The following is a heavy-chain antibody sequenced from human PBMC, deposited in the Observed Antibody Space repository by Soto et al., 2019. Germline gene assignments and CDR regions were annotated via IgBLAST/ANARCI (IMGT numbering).Heavy chain of an antibody. CDR3: AIWNWQQLAFDY. D-gene: IGHD6-13*01. Sequence: PGGSLRLSCAASGFTFSSSDMHWVRQATGKGLEWVSGIGSAGDPYYAGSVKGRFTISRENAKNSLYLQMNSLRAGDTAVYYCAIWNWQQLAFDYWGQGTLVTVSS. CDR2: IGSAGDP. V-gene: IGHV3-13*05. CDR1: GFTFSSSD. J-gene: IGHJ4*02.